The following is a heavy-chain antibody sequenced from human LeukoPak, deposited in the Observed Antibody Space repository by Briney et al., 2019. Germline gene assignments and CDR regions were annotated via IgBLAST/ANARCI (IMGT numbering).Heavy chain of an antibody. D-gene: IGHD6-19*01. CDR1: GGSISSGGYY. Sequence: SETLSLTCTVSGGSISSGGYYWSWIRQPPGKGLEWIGEINHSGSTNYNPSLKSRVTISVDTSKNQFSLKLSSVTAADTAVYYCARGQRSYSSPRAPDYWGQGTLVTVSS. CDR3: ARGQRSYSSPRAPDY. CDR2: INHSGST. J-gene: IGHJ4*02. V-gene: IGHV4-39*07.